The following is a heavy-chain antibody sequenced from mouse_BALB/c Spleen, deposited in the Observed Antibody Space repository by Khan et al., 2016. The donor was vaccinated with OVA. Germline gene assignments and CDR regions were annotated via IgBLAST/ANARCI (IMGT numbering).Heavy chain of an antibody. Sequence: VQLKQSGPELVKPGASVKISCKTSGYTFPEYTVHWVKQSLGKSLDWIGVIIPKNGDTAYNQTFKGKATLTVDKSSSTAYMEFRSLTSEDSAVYYCARYAGRYWGEGTSVTVSS. V-gene: IGHV1-18*01. J-gene: IGHJ4*01. CDR3: ARYAGRY. CDR2: IIPKNGDT. CDR1: GYTFPEYT.